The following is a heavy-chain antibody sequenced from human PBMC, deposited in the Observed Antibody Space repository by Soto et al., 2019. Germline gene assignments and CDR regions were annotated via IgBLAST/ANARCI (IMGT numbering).Heavy chain of an antibody. Sequence: GGSLRLSCAASGFTLSTYWTHWIRQAPGQGLVWVSHINNDGSATSYADSVKGRFTISRDDAKNTLYLQMNSLRLQDTAVYYCGRWCSPYFFAYGGKGTLVTVSS. CDR1: GFTLSTYW. CDR2: INNDGSAT. CDR3: GRWCSPYFFAY. J-gene: IGHJ4*02. D-gene: IGHD2-8*01. V-gene: IGHV3-74*01.